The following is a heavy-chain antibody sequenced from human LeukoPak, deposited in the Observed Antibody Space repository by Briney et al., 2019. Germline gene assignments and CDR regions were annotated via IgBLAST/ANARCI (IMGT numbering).Heavy chain of an antibody. CDR3: AKAVDGTGWYVFDY. CDR2: INGSGGNT. Sequence: PGGSLRLSCAASRFIFSSYAMSWVRQAPGKGLEWVSAINGSGGNTYYADAVRGRFTISRDNSKNILYLQMSSLRGDDTAIYYCAKAVDGTGWYVFDYWGQGTLVTVSS. V-gene: IGHV3-23*01. CDR1: RFIFSSYA. D-gene: IGHD6-19*01. J-gene: IGHJ4*02.